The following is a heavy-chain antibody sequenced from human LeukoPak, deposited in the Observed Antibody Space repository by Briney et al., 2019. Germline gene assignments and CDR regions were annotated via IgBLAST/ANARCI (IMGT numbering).Heavy chain of an antibody. CDR3: AKGAGYGSGSYYNGNFDY. J-gene: IGHJ4*02. D-gene: IGHD3-10*01. CDR2: ISGSGGST. Sequence: PGGSLRLSCAASGFTFSSYGMSWVRQAPGKGLEWVSAISGSGGSTYYADSVKGRFTISRDNSKNTLYLQMNSLRAEDTAVYYCAKGAGYGSGSYYNGNFDYWGQGTLVTASS. CDR1: GFTFSSYG. V-gene: IGHV3-23*01.